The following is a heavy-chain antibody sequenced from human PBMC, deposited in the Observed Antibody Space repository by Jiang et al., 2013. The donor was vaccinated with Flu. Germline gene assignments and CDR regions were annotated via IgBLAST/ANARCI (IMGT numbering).Heavy chain of an antibody. CDR2: IDPIDSYS. D-gene: IGHD1-14*01. Sequence: GAEVKKPGESLRISCQGFGYSFTNYWISWVRQMPGKGLEWMGRIDPIDSYSNYNPSFQGHINISTDNSISTAYLQWSSLKASDTAMYYCARHNGASAHQRSLPGHSWFDPWGQGTLVTVSS. V-gene: IGHV5-10-1*01. CDR3: ARHNGASAHQRSLPGHSWFDP. CDR1: GYSFTNYW. J-gene: IGHJ5*02.